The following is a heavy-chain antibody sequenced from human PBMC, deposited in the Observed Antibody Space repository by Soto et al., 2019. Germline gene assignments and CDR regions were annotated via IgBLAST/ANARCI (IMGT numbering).Heavy chain of an antibody. CDR3: AKVSKVYGDYDYGMDV. Sequence: QVQLVESGGGVVQPGRSLRLSCAASGFTFSSYGMHWVRQAPGKGLEWVAVISYDGSNKYYADSVKGRFTISRDNSKNTLYLQMNSLRAEDTAVYYCAKVSKVYGDYDYGMDVWGQGTTVTVSS. V-gene: IGHV3-30*18. D-gene: IGHD4-17*01. CDR2: ISYDGSNK. CDR1: GFTFSSYG. J-gene: IGHJ6*02.